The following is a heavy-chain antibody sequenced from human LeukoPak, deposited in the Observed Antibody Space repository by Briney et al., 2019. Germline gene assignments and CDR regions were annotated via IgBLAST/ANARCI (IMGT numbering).Heavy chain of an antibody. CDR3: AREVYSSSRPADAFDI. Sequence: GGSLRLSCVGSGFTFSTYWMSWVRQAPGKGLEWVANIMQDGSEKNYVDSVKGRFTISRDNARNSLYLQMNSLGAKDTAVYYCAREVYSSSRPADAFDIWGQGTVVTVSS. CDR2: IMQDGSEK. J-gene: IGHJ3*02. D-gene: IGHD6-13*01. V-gene: IGHV3-7*01. CDR1: GFTFSTYW.